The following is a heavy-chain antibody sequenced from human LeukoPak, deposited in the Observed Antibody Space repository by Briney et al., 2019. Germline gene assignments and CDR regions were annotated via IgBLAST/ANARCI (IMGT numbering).Heavy chain of an antibody. CDR1: GFTFSSYA. J-gene: IGHJ5*02. Sequence: GGSLRLSCAASGFTFSSYAMSWVRQAPGKGLEWVSAISGSGGSTYYADSVKGWFTISRDNSKNTLYLQMDSLRAEDTAVYYCAKDKYYDFWSGLNWFDPWGQGTLVTVSS. D-gene: IGHD3-3*01. CDR2: ISGSGGST. V-gene: IGHV3-23*01. CDR3: AKDKYYDFWSGLNWFDP.